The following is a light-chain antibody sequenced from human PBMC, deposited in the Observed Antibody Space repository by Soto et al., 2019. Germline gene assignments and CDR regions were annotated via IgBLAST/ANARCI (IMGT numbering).Light chain of an antibody. CDR3: LLYDGGAQRV. Sequence: QAVVTQEPSLTVSPGGTVTLTCASSTGAVTSGYYPNWFQQKPGQAPRALIYITSNKHSWTPARFSGSLLGGKAALTLSGVQPEDEAEYYCLLYDGGAQRVFGTGTKLTVL. CDR2: ITS. V-gene: IGLV7-43*01. CDR1: TGAVTSGYY. J-gene: IGLJ1*01.